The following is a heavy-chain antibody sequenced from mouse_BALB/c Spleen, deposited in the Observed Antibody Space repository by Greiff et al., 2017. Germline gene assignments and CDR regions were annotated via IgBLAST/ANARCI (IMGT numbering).Heavy chain of an antibody. CDR1: GYTFTSYW. CDR3: AREDGYSYYYAMDY. D-gene: IGHD2-3*01. Sequence: VQVVESGAELAKPGASVKMSCKASGYTFTSYWMHWVKQRPGQGLEWIGYINPSTGYTEYNQKFKDKATLTADKSSSTAYMQLSSLTSEDSAVYYCAREDGYSYYYAMDYWGQGTSVTVSS. J-gene: IGHJ4*01. CDR2: INPSTGYT. V-gene: IGHV1-7*01.